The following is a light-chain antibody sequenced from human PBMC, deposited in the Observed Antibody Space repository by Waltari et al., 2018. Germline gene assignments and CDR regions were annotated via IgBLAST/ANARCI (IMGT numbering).Light chain of an antibody. J-gene: IGKJ1*01. Sequence: DIVMTQSPNSLAVSLGDRATINCTSSQSVLYNSNNKNYLAWYPQKPGQPPKLLIYWASTRESGVPDRFSGSGSGTDFTLSISSLQAEDVAVYYCQQHYISRTFGQGTRVEIK. CDR2: WAS. CDR1: QSVLYNSNNKNY. CDR3: QQHYISRT. V-gene: IGKV4-1*01.